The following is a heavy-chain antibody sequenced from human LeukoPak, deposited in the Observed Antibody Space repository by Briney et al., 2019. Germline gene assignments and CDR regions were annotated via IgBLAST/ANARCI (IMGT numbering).Heavy chain of an antibody. CDR2: IYDNANT. Sequence: SETLSLTCTVSGDSVTSSYWCWIRQSAGKGLEWIGRIYDNANTNYNPSLKSRVTMSVDTSKNQFSLRLSFVTAADTAVYYCARSEAFDIWGQGTTVTVSS. CDR1: GDSVTSSY. CDR3: ARSEAFDI. J-gene: IGHJ6*02. V-gene: IGHV4-4*07.